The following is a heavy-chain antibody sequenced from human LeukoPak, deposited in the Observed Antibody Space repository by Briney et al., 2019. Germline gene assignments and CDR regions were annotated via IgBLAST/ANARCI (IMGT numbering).Heavy chain of an antibody. J-gene: IGHJ6*02. CDR2: GST. CDR3: AKVLTCSSTSCYRHYGMDV. V-gene: IGHV3-23*01. Sequence: GSTYYADPVKGRFTISRDTSRNTLYLQMNSLRAEDTAVYYCAKVLTCSSTSCYRHYGMDVWGQGTTVTVSS. D-gene: IGHD2-2*02.